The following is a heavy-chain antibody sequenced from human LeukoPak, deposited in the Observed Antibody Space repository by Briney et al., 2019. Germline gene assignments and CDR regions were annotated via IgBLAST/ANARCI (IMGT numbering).Heavy chain of an antibody. D-gene: IGHD3-22*01. CDR2: IYHSGST. Sequence: KASETLSLTCTVSGGSISSYSWSWIRQPPGKGLEWIGYIYHSGSTYYNPSLKSRVTISVDRSKSQFSLKLSSVTAADTAVYYCARDSSGSHYYFDYWGQGTLVTVSS. CDR1: GGSISSYS. J-gene: IGHJ4*02. CDR3: ARDSSGSHYYFDY. V-gene: IGHV4-30-2*01.